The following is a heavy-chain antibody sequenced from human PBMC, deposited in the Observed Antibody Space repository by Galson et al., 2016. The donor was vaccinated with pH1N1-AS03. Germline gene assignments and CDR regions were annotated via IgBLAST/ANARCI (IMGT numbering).Heavy chain of an antibody. CDR2: IVVGSGNT. CDR3: AAGCRFVGWLGVAYFYGMDG. Sequence: SVKVSCKASGFTFTGSTVQWVRQARGQRLEWIGWIVVGSGNTNYAQNFQERVSITRDRSTSTAYMSVTSRRSEETAVYYCAAGCRFVGWLGVAYFYGMDGCGHGTTVTVSS. J-gene: IGHJ6*02. D-gene: IGHD3-3*01. V-gene: IGHV1-58*01. CDR1: GFTFTGST.